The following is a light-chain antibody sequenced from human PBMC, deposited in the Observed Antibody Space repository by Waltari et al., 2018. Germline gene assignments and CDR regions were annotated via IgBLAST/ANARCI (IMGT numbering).Light chain of an antibody. CDR3: QLYDDFPPYT. J-gene: IGKJ2*01. Sequence: DIQMTQSPSSLSASVGDRVTISCQASRDINNFLNWYQQKPGKAPTLLIYDASNLEIGVPSRFNGRGSGTHFTLTITNVQPEDVATYYCQLYDDFPPYTFGQGTKLDIK. CDR2: DAS. V-gene: IGKV1-33*01. CDR1: RDINNF.